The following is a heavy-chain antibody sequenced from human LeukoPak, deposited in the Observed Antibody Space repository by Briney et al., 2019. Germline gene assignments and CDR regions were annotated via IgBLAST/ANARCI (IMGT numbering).Heavy chain of an antibody. CDR3: ARDLPYDFWSGRFDP. CDR1: GGSISSYY. D-gene: IGHD3-3*01. V-gene: IGHV4-4*07. CDR2: IYTSGST. Sequence: SETLSLTCTVSGGSISSYYWSWIRQPAGKGLEWIGRIYTSGSTNYNPSLKSRVTMSVDTSKDQFSLKLSSVTAADTAVYYCARDLPYDFWSGRFDPWGQGTLVTVSS. J-gene: IGHJ5*02.